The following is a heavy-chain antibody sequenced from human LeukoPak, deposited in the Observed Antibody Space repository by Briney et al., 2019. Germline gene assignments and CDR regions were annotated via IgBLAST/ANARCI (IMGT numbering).Heavy chain of an antibody. V-gene: IGHV3-30*02. CDR3: AKDGGSPNWYFDL. Sequence: GGSLRLSCAASGFTFSNYGMHWVRQAPGKGLEWVAFIRYDGSNKYYADSVKGRFTISRDNSKNTLYLQMNSLRPEDTAVYYCAKDGGSPNWYFDLWGRGTLVTVSS. CDR1: GFTFSNYG. J-gene: IGHJ2*01. CDR2: IRYDGSNK. D-gene: IGHD2-15*01.